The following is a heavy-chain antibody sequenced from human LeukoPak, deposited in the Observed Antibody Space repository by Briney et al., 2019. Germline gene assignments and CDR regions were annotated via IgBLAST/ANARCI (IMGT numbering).Heavy chain of an antibody. Sequence: PGGSLRLSCAASGXSVINNYMTWVRQAPGKGLEWVSVIYNGGATYYADSVKGRFIISRDNSKNTLFLQMDSLRVEDTAVYYCARRYFGMDVWGQGTTVTVSS. CDR2: IYNGGAT. CDR3: ARRYFGMDV. CDR1: GXSVINNY. V-gene: IGHV3-66*04. J-gene: IGHJ6*02.